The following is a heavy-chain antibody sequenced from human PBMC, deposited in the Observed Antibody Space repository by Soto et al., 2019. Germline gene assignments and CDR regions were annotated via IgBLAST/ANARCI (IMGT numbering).Heavy chain of an antibody. CDR3: AKDQKPKDYYYYMDV. J-gene: IGHJ6*03. CDR2: ISGSGGGT. Sequence: GGSLRLSCAASGFTFSSYAMNWVRQAPGKGLEWVSAISGSGGGTYYADSMEGRFIISRDNSKNTLYLQMNSLRAEDTAVYYCAKDQKPKDYYYYMDVWGKGTTVTVSS. CDR1: GFTFSSYA. V-gene: IGHV3-23*01.